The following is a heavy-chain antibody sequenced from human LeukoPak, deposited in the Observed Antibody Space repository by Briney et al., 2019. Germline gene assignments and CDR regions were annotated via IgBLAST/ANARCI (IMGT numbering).Heavy chain of an antibody. CDR2: IRYDGSNK. D-gene: IGHD2-2*01. J-gene: IGHJ4*02. Sequence: GGSLRLSCAASGFTFSSYGMHWVRQAPGKELEWVAFIRYDGSNKYYADSVKGRFTISRDNSKNTLYLQMNSLRAEDTAVYYCAKELYCSSTSCPRYRGQGTLVTVSS. V-gene: IGHV3-30*02. CDR1: GFTFSSYG. CDR3: AKELYCSSTSCPRY.